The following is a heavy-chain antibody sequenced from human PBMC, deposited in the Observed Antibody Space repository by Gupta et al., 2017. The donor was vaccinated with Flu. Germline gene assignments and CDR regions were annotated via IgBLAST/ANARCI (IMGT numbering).Heavy chain of an antibody. V-gene: IGHV3-30*18. CDR3: AKDPGGYSYGYFDS. J-gene: IGHJ4*02. Sequence: QVQLVESGGGVVQSGRSLRLSCAASGFIFSSYGMHWVRQAPGKGMEWVADISVDGGNEYYADSVKGRFTISRDNSKNTLYLQMNSVRDEDSAVYYCAKDPGGYSYGYFDSWGQGTLVTVSS. CDR1: GFIFSSYG. D-gene: IGHD5-18*01. CDR2: ISVDGGNE.